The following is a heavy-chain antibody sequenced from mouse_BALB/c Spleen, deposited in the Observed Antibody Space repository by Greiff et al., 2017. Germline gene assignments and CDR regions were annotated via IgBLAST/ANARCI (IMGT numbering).Heavy chain of an antibody. CDR2: ISYSGST. D-gene: IGHD1-2*01. J-gene: IGHJ3*01. Sequence: EVHLVESGPGLVKPSQSLSLTCTVTGYSITSDYAWNWIRQFPGNKLEWMGYISYSGSTSYNPSLKSRISITRDTSKNQFFLQLNSVTTEDTATYYCALITTATGWFAYWGQGTLVTVSA. V-gene: IGHV3-2*02. CDR1: GYSITSDYA. CDR3: ALITTATGWFAY.